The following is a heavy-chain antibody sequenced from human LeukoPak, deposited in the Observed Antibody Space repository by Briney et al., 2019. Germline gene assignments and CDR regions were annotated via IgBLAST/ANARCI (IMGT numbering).Heavy chain of an antibody. CDR2: ISGSGGST. Sequence: GGSLRLSCAASGFTFSSHAMSWVRQAPGKGLEWVSAISGSGGSTYYADSVKGRFTISRDNSKNTLYLQMNSLRAEDTAVYYCAKDRTVTTRGYYYYGMDVWGQGTTVTVSS. D-gene: IGHD4-17*01. CDR3: AKDRTVTTRGYYYYGMDV. CDR1: GFTFSSHA. J-gene: IGHJ6*02. V-gene: IGHV3-23*01.